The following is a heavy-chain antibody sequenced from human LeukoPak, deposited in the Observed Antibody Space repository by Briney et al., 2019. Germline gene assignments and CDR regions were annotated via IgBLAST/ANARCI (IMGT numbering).Heavy chain of an antibody. Sequence: GGSLRLSCAASGFTFSSYSMNWVRQAPGKGLEWVSYISSSSSTIYYADSVKGRFTISRDNAKNSLYLQMNSLRAEDTAVYYCAKDGMITFGGVIVSYFDYWGQGTLVTVSS. CDR3: AKDGMITFGGVIVSYFDY. CDR1: GFTFSSYS. D-gene: IGHD3-16*02. V-gene: IGHV3-48*01. J-gene: IGHJ4*02. CDR2: ISSSSSTI.